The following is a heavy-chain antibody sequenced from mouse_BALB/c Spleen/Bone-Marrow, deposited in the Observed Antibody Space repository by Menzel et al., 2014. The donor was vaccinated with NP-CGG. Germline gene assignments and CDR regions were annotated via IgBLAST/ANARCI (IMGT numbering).Heavy chain of an antibody. Sequence: QVQLQQPGPELVKPGASVKMSCKASGYTFTDYVITWVKQRTGQGLEWIGEIYPGSGSTYYNEKFKGKATLTADKSSSTAYMQLGSLTSEDSAVYFCARLEGNYRYAMDYWGQGTSVTVSS. CDR1: GYTFTDYV. V-gene: IGHV1-77*01. D-gene: IGHD2-1*01. CDR2: IYPGSGST. CDR3: ARLEGNYRYAMDY. J-gene: IGHJ4*01.